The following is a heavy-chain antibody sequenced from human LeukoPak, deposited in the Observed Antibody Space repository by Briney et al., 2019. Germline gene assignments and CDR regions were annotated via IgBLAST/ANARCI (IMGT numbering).Heavy chain of an antibody. J-gene: IGHJ4*02. CDR1: DGSFSGYH. V-gene: IGHV4-34*01. CDR2: VNHSGST. Sequence: PSETLSLTCAVYDGSFSGYHWSWIRQPPGKGLEWIGEVNHSGSTNCNPSLKSRVTISLDTSKNQFSLKLTSVTAADTAVYYCARGYRSSSGYYRSPPDYFDYWGQGTLVTVSS. CDR3: ARGYRSSSGYYRSPPDYFDY. D-gene: IGHD3-22*01.